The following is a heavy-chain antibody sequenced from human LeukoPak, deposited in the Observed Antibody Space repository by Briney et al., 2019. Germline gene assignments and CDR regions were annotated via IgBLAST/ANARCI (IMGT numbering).Heavy chain of an antibody. CDR3: ASLTYYYDSSGSKYFQH. CDR1: GGSISSGGYY. V-gene: IGHV4-30-2*01. J-gene: IGHJ1*01. CDR2: IYHSGST. Sequence: PSQTLSLTCTVSGGSISSGGYYWSWIRQPPGKGLEWIGYIYHSGSTYYNPSLKSRVTISVDRSKNQFSLKLSSVTAADTAVYYCASLTYYYDSSGSKYFQHWGQGTLVTVSS. D-gene: IGHD3-22*01.